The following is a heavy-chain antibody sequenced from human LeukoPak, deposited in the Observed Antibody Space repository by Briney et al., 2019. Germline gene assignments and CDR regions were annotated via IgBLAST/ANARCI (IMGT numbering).Heavy chain of an antibody. J-gene: IGHJ4*02. Sequence: AGSLRLSCVAYGFPFKGYWMTWVRHSQGQGLDWVANIKPDGSETNYLDSVKGSFTISRDNARDSLFLQMNNLRVDDTAVYYCGRDGGELWPLDEWGQGILVTVSS. CDR2: IKPDGSET. D-gene: IGHD3-10*01. V-gene: IGHV3-7*01. CDR1: GFPFKGYW. CDR3: GRDGGELWPLDE.